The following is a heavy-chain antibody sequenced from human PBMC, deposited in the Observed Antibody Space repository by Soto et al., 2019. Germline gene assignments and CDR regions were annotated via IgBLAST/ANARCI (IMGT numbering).Heavy chain of an antibody. D-gene: IGHD2-15*01. V-gene: IGHV3-11*06. CDR3: ARDMWAVVAANNWFDP. J-gene: IGHJ5*02. CDR2: ISSSSSYT. CDR1: GFTFSDYY. Sequence: GGSLRLSCAASGFTFSDYYMSWIRQAPGKGLEWVSYISSSSSYTNYADSVKGRFTISRDNAKNSLYLQMNSLRAEDTAVYYCARDMWAVVAANNWFDPWGQGSLVNVS.